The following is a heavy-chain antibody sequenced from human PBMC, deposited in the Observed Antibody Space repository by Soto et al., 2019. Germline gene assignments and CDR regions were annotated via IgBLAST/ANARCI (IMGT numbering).Heavy chain of an antibody. CDR3: ARHGGYCTKGVCPDGYYYYGMDV. V-gene: IGHV4-39*01. J-gene: IGHJ6*02. D-gene: IGHD2-8*01. Sequence: SETLSLTCTVSGGSISSSSYYWGWIRQPPGKGLEWIGSIYYSGSTYYNPSLKSRVTISVDTSKNQFSLKLSSVTAADTAVYYCARHGGYCTKGVCPDGYYYYGMDVWGQGTTVTVSS. CDR1: GGSISSSSYY. CDR2: IYYSGST.